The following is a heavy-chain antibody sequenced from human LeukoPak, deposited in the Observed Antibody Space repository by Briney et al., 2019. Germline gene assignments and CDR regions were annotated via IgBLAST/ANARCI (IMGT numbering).Heavy chain of an antibody. CDR3: ARDSLGTSSGWFDP. V-gene: IGHV3-33*01. CDR1: GFTFSSYG. CDR2: IWNEGSNK. J-gene: IGHJ5*02. Sequence: GGSLSLSCAASGFTFSSYGMHWVRQAPGKGLEWVAVIWNEGSNKYYADSMKGRFTISRDNSKNTVYLQMNSLRAEDTAVYYCARDSLGTSSGWFDPWGQGTLVTASS. D-gene: IGHD6-19*01.